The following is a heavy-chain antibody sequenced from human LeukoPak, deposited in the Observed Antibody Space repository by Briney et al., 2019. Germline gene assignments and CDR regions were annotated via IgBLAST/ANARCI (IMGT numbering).Heavy chain of an antibody. D-gene: IGHD6-13*01. Sequence: GGSLRLSCAASGFTFSDYYMSWVRQAPGKGLEWVAFIRYDGSNKYYADSVKGRFTISRDNAKKSVYLQMDSLRAEDTAVYYCARVGRAMTAAGFGAFDIWGQGTMVIVSP. CDR1: GFTFSDYY. CDR2: IRYDGSNK. J-gene: IGHJ3*02. CDR3: ARVGRAMTAAGFGAFDI. V-gene: IGHV3-30*02.